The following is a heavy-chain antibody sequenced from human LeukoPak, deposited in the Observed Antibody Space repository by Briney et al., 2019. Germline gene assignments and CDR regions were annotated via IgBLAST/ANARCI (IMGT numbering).Heavy chain of an antibody. Sequence: GGSLRLSCAASGFSPSTYTMNWVRQAPGKGLEWVSTINNGDSSTYYADSVKGRFTISRDNSKNTLDLQMNGLRAEDTAVYYCARRGGGQGYGMDVWGQGTTVAVSS. V-gene: IGHV3-23*01. CDR3: ARRGGGQGYGMDV. D-gene: IGHD6-25*01. CDR1: GFSPSTYT. CDR2: INNGDSST. J-gene: IGHJ6*02.